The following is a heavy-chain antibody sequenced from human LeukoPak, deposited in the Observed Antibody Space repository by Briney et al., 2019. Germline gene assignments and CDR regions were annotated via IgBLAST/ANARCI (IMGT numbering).Heavy chain of an antibody. J-gene: IGHJ5*02. CDR2: INWNGGST. CDR3: ARMVTPLPYGDLLTWFDP. Sequence: GGSLRLSCAASGFTFDDYGMSWVRQAPGKGLEWGSGINWNGGSTGYADSVKGRFTISRDNAKNSLYLQMNSLRAEDTALYHCARMVTPLPYGDLLTWFDPWGQGTLVTVSS. CDR1: GFTFDDYG. V-gene: IGHV3-20*01. D-gene: IGHD4-17*01.